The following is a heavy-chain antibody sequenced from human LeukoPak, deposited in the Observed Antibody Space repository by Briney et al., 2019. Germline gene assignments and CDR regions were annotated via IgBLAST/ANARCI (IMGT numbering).Heavy chain of an antibody. V-gene: IGHV4-39*07. CDR3: ARMGIAAADY. CDR1: TFSSYW. Sequence: TFSSYWMSWVRQAPGKGLEWMGSIYYSGSTYYNPSLKSRVTISVDTSKNQFSLKLSSVTAADTAVYYCARMGIAAADYWGPRTMVTVSP. CDR2: IYYSGST. D-gene: IGHD6-13*01. J-gene: IGHJ4*02.